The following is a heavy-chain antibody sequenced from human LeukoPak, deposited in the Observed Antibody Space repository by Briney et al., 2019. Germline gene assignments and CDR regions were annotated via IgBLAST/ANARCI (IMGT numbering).Heavy chain of an antibody. CDR1: GDSVSSNSAA. CDR2: TYYRSKWYN. J-gene: IGHJ4*02. CDR3: ARRFFWSGPSDYFDY. V-gene: IGHV6-1*01. Sequence: SQTLSLTCAISGDSVSSNSAAWNWIRQSPSRGLEWLGRTYYRSKWYNDYAVSVKSRITINPDTSKNQFSLQLNSVTAADTAVYYCARRFFWSGPSDYFDYWGQGTLVTVSS. D-gene: IGHD3-3*01.